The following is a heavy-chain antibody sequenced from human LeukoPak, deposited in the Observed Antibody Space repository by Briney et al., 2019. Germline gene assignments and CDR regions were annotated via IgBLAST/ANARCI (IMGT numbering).Heavy chain of an antibody. D-gene: IGHD4-17*01. V-gene: IGHV1-2*02. CDR2: INPNSGGT. CDR1: GYTFSGYY. Sequence: ASVKISCKASGYTFSGYYIHWVRQAPGQGLEWMGWINPNSGGTNSAQKFQGRVTMTRDTSISTAYMELSRLTSDDTAFYYCTRELRNAFDIWGQGTMVTVSS. J-gene: IGHJ3*02. CDR3: TRELRNAFDI.